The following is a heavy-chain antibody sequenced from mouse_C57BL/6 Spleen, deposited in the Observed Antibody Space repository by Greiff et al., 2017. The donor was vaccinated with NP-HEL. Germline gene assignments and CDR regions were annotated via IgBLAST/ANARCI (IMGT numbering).Heavy chain of an antibody. J-gene: IGHJ4*01. CDR2: IDPSTGGT. V-gene: IGHV1-42*01. D-gene: IGHD1-1*01. CDR3: ARYRITTVVATDYYAMDY. CDR1: GYSFTGYY. Sequence: VQLQQSGPELVKPGASVKISCKASGYSFTGYYMNWVKQSPEKSLEWIGEIDPSTGGTTYNQKFKAKATLTVDKSSSTAYMQLKSLTSEDSAVYYCARYRITTVVATDYYAMDYWGQGTSVTVSS.